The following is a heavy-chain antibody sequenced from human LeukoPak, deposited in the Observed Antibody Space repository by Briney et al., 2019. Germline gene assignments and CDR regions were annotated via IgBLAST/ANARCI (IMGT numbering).Heavy chain of an antibody. V-gene: IGHV1-69*13. CDR1: GGTFSSYA. CDR3: ARDKGSSGSDYYGMDV. J-gene: IGHJ6*02. CDR2: IIPIFGTA. Sequence: SVKVPCKASGGTFSSYAISWVRQAPGQGLEWMGGIIPIFGTANYAQKFQGRVTITADESTSTAYMELSSLRSEDTAVYYRARDKGSSGSDYYGMDVWGQGTTVTVSS. D-gene: IGHD6-6*01.